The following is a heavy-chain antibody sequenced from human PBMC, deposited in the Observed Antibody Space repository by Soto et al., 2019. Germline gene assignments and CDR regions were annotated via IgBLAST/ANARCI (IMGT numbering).Heavy chain of an antibody. D-gene: IGHD3-10*01. CDR3: AKKGYYPSGKINLFDS. CDR2: VDHSGRT. CDR1: GYSINSDYY. J-gene: IGHJ4*02. V-gene: IGHV4-38-2*01. Sequence: PSETLSLTCAVSGYSINSDYYWGWIRQPPGKGLEWMGSVDHSGRTYYSPSLRSRLTIFIDTSKNQFSLRLTSVTAADTPMYLCAKKGYYPSGKINLFDSWGPGTLVTVSS.